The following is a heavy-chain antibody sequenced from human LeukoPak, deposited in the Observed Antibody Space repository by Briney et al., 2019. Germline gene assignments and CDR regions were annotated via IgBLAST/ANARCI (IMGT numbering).Heavy chain of an antibody. CDR1: GGFLSTYY. CDR2: IHTTESI. CDR3: ATYQPLPRLFDH. Sequence: SETLSLTCTVSGGFLSTYYWSWLRQPAGKGLEWIGRIHTTESINYNPSLRSRVTMSLDTSKNQFSLKLSSVTAADTAVYYCATYQPLPRLFDHWGQGILDTVSS. J-gene: IGHJ4*02. V-gene: IGHV4-4*07. D-gene: IGHD2-2*01.